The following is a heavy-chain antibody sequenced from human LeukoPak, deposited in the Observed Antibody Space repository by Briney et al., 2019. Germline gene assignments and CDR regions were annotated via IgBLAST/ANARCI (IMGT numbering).Heavy chain of an antibody. Sequence: PGGSLRLSCAASGFTFSSYSMNWVRQAPGKGLEWVSYISSSSSTIYYADSVKGRFTISRDNAKNSLYLQMNSLRAEDTAVYYCARDEMGPMGHAFDIWGQGTMVTVSS. J-gene: IGHJ3*02. CDR2: ISSSSSTI. V-gene: IGHV3-48*01. CDR3: ARDEMGPMGHAFDI. CDR1: GFTFSSYS. D-gene: IGHD5-24*01.